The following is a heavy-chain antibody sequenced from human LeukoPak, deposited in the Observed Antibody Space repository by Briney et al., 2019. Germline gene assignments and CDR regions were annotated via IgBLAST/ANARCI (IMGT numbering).Heavy chain of an antibody. J-gene: IGHJ3*02. V-gene: IGHV5-51*01. Sequence: GESLRISCKGSGYSFTSYWIGWVRQMPGKGLEWMGIIYPGDSDTRYSPSFQGQVTISADKSISTAYLQWSSLKASDTAMFYCARSYSNSPDGFEIRGQGTMVTVSS. D-gene: IGHD6-6*01. CDR1: GYSFTSYW. CDR2: IYPGDSDT. CDR3: ARSYSNSPDGFEI.